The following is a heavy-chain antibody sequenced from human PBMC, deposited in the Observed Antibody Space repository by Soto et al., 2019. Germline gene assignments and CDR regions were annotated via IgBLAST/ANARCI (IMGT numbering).Heavy chain of an antibody. D-gene: IGHD6-19*01. CDR2: ISGNGGTT. CDR3: AKDRGGFTSGWEFFDF. Sequence: EVVLLESGGGLVQPGGSLRLSCEVSGVAFSFYSMSWVRQAPGKGLEWVASISGNGGTTYYAASGKGRFTFSRDNSKNTVYLQMNSLRGDDTAVYYCAKDRGGFTSGWEFFDFWGQGTLVTVSS. J-gene: IGHJ4*02. V-gene: IGHV3-23*01. CDR1: GVAFSFYS.